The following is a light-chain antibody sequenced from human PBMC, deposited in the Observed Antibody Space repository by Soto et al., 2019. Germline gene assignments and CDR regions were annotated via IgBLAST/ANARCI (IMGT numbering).Light chain of an antibody. V-gene: IGLV4-69*02. CDR2: LDSDGIH. Sequence: QLVLTQSPSASASLGASVKLTCTLSSGHSTYAIAWHQQQPEKGPRYLMKLDSDGIHSKGDGIPDRFSGSSSGAERYLTISSLQSEDEADYYCQTWGTGIVVFGGGTKLTDL. J-gene: IGLJ2*01. CDR1: SGHSTYA. CDR3: QTWGTGIVV.